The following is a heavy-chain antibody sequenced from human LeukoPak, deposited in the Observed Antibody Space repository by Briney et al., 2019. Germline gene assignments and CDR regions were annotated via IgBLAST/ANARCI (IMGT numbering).Heavy chain of an antibody. V-gene: IGHV4-59*01. CDR3: ARHLRAVIGTETFDY. D-gene: IGHD4-11*01. CDR1: GGSISSYY. CDR2: IYYSGST. J-gene: IGHJ4*02. Sequence: PSETLSLTCTVSGGSISSYYWSWIRQPPGKGLEWIGYIYYSGSTNYNPSLKSRVTISVDTSKNQFSLKLSSVTAADTAVYYCARHLRAVIGTETFDYWGQGTLVTVSS.